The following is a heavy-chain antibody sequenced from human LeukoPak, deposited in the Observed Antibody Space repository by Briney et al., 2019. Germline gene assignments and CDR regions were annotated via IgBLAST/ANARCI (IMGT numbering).Heavy chain of an antibody. CDR2: IIPMFGTP. CDR1: GGTLSTSA. V-gene: IGHV1-69*05. Sequence: GASVKVSCKASGGTLSTSAISWVRQAPGQGLEWMGGIIPMFGTPNYAQKFQGRVTVTTDASTNTAYMELSSLRSEDTPVYYCARARGYSYSSPFDYWGQGTLVTVSS. D-gene: IGHD5-18*01. J-gene: IGHJ4*02. CDR3: ARARGYSYSSPFDY.